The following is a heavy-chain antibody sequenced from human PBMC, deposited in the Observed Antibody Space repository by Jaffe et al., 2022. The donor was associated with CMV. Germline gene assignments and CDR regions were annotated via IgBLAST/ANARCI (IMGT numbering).Heavy chain of an antibody. CDR2: ISGSGGST. CDR1: GFTFSSYA. J-gene: IGHJ4*02. Sequence: EVQLLESGGGLVQPGGSLRLSCAASGFTFSSYAMSWVRQAPGKGLEWVSAISGSGGSTYYADSVKGRFTISRDNSKNTLYLQMNSLRAEDTAVYYCAQGVHMITFGGVIVTFDYWGQGTLVTVSS. CDR3: AQGVHMITFGGVIVTFDY. V-gene: IGHV3-23*01. D-gene: IGHD3-16*02.